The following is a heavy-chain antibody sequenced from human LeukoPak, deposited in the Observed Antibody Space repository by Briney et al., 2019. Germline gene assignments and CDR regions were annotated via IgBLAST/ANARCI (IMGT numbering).Heavy chain of an antibody. J-gene: IGHJ4*02. Sequence: GGSLRLSCAASGFTFSTYWMHWVRQAPGKGLVWVSRINSDGSSTTYADSVKGRLTISRDNAKNTLYLQMNSLRAEDTAVYYCARRICTNGVCYLDYWGQGTLVTVSS. CDR3: ARRICTNGVCYLDY. CDR2: INSDGSST. D-gene: IGHD2-8*01. CDR1: GFTFSTYW. V-gene: IGHV3-74*01.